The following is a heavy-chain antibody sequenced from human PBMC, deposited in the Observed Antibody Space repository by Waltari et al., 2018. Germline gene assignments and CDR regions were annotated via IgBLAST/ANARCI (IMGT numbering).Heavy chain of an antibody. V-gene: IGHV1-2*02. D-gene: IGHD3-10*01. J-gene: IGHJ4*02. Sequence: QVQLVQSGAEVKKPGSSVKVSCKASGGTFSSYAISWVRQAPGQGLEWMGGINPNSGGTNYAQKFQGRVTMTRDTSISTAYMELSRLRSDDTAVYYCARATKNQGVIITPSFDYWGQGTLVTVSS. CDR2: INPNSGGT. CDR1: GGTFSSYA. CDR3: ARATKNQGVIITPSFDY.